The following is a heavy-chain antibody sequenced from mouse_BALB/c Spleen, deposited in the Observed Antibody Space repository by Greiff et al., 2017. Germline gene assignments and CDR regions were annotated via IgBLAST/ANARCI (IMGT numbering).Heavy chain of an antibody. Sequence: QVQLKESGAELVRPGTSVKISCKASGYTFTNYWLGWVKQRPGHGLEWIGDIYPGGGYTNYNEKFKGKATLTADTSSSTAYMQLSSLTSEDSAVYFCAIYYYGSSPYAMDYWGQGTSVTVSS. V-gene: IGHV1-63*02. D-gene: IGHD1-1*01. CDR3: AIYYYGSSPYAMDY. CDR1: GYTFTNYW. CDR2: IYPGGGYT. J-gene: IGHJ4*01.